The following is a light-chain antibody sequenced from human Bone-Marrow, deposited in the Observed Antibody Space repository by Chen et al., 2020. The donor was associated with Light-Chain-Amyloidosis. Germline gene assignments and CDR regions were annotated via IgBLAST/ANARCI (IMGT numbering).Light chain of an antibody. CDR1: SGDVGTYNY. Sequence: QSALTQPASVSGSPGQSITISCPGTSGDVGTYNYVSWYKQHPVKAPKFMIYAVSNRPSGVSNRFSGAKSGNTASLTISGLQAEDEADYYCSSFTSSSSYVCGPGTKVTVL. V-gene: IGLV2-14*01. CDR2: AVS. CDR3: SSFTSSSSYV. J-gene: IGLJ1*01.